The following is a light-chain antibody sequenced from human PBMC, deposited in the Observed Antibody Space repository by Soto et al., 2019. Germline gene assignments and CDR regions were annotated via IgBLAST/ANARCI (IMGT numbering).Light chain of an antibody. V-gene: IGLV4-69*01. CDR2: LHNDGRH. Sequence: QPVLTQSPSASASLGASVKLTCTLSSAHSSYAIAWHQQQPEKGPRFLMKLHNDGRHTKGDGIPDRFSGSNSGAERYLTISSLQSEDEADYYCQTWGSGTWLFGGGTKLTVL. J-gene: IGLJ3*02. CDR3: QTWGSGTWL. CDR1: SAHSSYA.